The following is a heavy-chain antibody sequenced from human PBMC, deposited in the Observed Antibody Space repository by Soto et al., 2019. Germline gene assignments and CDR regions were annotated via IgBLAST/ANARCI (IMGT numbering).Heavy chain of an antibody. D-gene: IGHD3-10*01. J-gene: IGHJ6*02. CDR2: ISGSGGST. CDR3: ARGPYYYGSGRTDYGMDV. Sequence: GGSLRLSCAASGFTFSSYAMSWVRQAPGKGLEWVSAISGSGGSTYYADSVKGRFTISRDNSKNTLYLQMNSLRAEDTAVYYCARGPYYYGSGRTDYGMDVWGQGTTVTVSS. V-gene: IGHV3-23*01. CDR1: GFTFSSYA.